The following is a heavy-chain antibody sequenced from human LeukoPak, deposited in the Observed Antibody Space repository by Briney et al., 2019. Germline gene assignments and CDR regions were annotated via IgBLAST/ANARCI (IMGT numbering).Heavy chain of an antibody. V-gene: IGHV1-18*01. CDR3: GRDPYAYGFTTDY. CDR2: ISAYNGNT. CDR1: GYTFTSYG. D-gene: IGHD1-1*01. Sequence: ASEKVSCKASGYTFTSYGISWVRHAPGQGLEWMGWISAYNGNTNYAQKLQGRVTMTTDTSTSTDYMELRSLRSDDTAVYYCGRDPYAYGFTTDYWGQGTLVTVYS. J-gene: IGHJ4*02.